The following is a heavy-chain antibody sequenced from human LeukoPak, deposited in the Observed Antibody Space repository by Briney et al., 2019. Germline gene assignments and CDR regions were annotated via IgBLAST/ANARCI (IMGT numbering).Heavy chain of an antibody. J-gene: IGHJ4*02. V-gene: IGHV3-30-3*02. D-gene: IGHD3-3*01. CDR3: AKTATPYYDFWSGYSLGWYFDY. Sequence: PGRSLRLSCAASGFTFSEYAMHWVRQAPGKGLEWVAVISYDGRQKYYGDSVKGRFTISRDNPKNTLYLQMNSLRAEDTAVYYRAKTATPYYDFWSGYSLGWYFDYWGQGTLVTVSS. CDR1: GFTFSEYA. CDR2: ISYDGRQK.